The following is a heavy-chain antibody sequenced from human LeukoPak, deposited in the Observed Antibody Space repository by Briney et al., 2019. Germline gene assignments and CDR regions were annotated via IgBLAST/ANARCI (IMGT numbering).Heavy chain of an antibody. D-gene: IGHD6-19*01. CDR1: GGSISSGGYY. J-gene: IGHJ4*02. Sequence: SETLSLTCTVSGGSISSGGYYWSWIRQRPGKGLEWIGYIYYSGSTNYNPSLKSRVTIPVDTSKNQFSLKLSSVTAADTAVYYCARALAYSSGWYYLDYWGQGTLVTVSS. V-gene: IGHV4-31*03. CDR2: IYYSGST. CDR3: ARALAYSSGWYYLDY.